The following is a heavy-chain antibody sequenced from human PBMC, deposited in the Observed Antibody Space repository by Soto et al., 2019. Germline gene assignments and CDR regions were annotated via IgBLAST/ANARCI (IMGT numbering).Heavy chain of an antibody. CDR3: ARDFFDSSDYTTNWFDP. D-gene: IGHD3-22*01. CDR1: GDSISISRFY. CDR2: IYHTGNA. Sequence: PSETLSLTFAVSGDSISISRFYWAWIRQPPGEGLEWIGSIYHTGNAYYNPSLKSRVTISVDTSKNQFSLKLTSVTAADAALYYCARDFFDSSDYTTNWFDPWGQGTLVTVSS. J-gene: IGHJ5*02. V-gene: IGHV4-39*01.